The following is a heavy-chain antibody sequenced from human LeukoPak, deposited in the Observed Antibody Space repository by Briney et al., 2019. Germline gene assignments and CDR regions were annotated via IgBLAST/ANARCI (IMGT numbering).Heavy chain of an antibody. V-gene: IGHV3-7*01. CDR1: GFTFSSYW. CDR2: IKQDESEK. J-gene: IGHJ1*01. Sequence: AGSLRLFCAASGFTFSSYWMNWVRRAPGKGLEWVANIKQDESEKYYVDSVKGRFTISRDNAKSSLYLQMNSLRAEDTAVYYCARVLDSSTSRYQSLKYWGQGTLVTVSS. CDR3: ARVLDSSTSRYQSLKY. D-gene: IGHD2-2*01.